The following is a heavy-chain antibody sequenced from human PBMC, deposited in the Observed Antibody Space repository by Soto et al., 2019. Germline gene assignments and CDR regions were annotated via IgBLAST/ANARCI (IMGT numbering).Heavy chain of an antibody. CDR2: ISAYSGNT. CDR3: ARGSLAGITWADY. V-gene: IGHV1-18*01. Sequence: QVLLVQSGAEVKKSGSSVKVSCKASGGSFSSYAISWVRQAPGQGFEWVGWISAYSGNTDYAQNFQDRVTLTTDTPTNTVYMELKGLRYDDTAVYYCARGSLAGITWADYWGQGTLVTVSS. D-gene: IGHD3-16*01. J-gene: IGHJ4*02. CDR1: GGSFSSYA.